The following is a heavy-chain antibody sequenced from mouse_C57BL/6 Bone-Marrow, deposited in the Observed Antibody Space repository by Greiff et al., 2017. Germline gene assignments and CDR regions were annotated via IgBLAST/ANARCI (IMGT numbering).Heavy chain of an antibody. V-gene: IGHV1-50*01. CDR1: GYTFTSYW. CDR2: IDPSDSYT. CDR3: ARRGTAQAFDY. J-gene: IGHJ2*01. D-gene: IGHD3-2*02. Sequence: QVQLQQPGAELVQPGASVKLSCKASGYTFTSYWMQWVKQRPGQGLEWIGEIDPSDSYTNYNQKFKGKATLTVDTSSSTAYMQLSSLTSEDSAVYYCARRGTAQAFDYWGQGTTLTVSS.